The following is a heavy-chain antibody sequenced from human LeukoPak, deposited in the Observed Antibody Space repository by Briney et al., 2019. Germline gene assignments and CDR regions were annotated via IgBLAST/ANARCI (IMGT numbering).Heavy chain of an antibody. CDR1: GFTFSSYA. D-gene: IGHD2-2*01. V-gene: IGHV3-23*01. CDR2: ISGSGGST. J-gene: IGHJ4*02. Sequence: PGASLRLSCAASGFTFSSYAMSWVRQTPGKGLEWVSAISGSGGSTYYADSVKGRFTISRDNSKNTLYLQMNSLRAEDTAVYYCAKVLGVPAAYLDYWGQGTLVTVSS. CDR3: AKVLGVPAAYLDY.